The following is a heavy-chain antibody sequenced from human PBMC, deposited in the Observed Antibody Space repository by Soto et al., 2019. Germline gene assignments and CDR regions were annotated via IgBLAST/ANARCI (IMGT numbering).Heavy chain of an antibody. CDR2: ISNDGTKE. Sequence: QVQLVESGGDVVQPGRSLRLSCAASGFTFNSYGMHWVRQAPGKGLEWVAIISNDGTKENYADSVKGRFTISRDNSKNTLYLQMNSLTPEDTAVYFCGKGCLGGGYCLFLAHWCLGTLVTVSS. J-gene: IGHJ4*02. CDR3: GKGCLGGGYCLFLAH. D-gene: IGHD3-16*01. V-gene: IGHV3-30*18. CDR1: GFTFNSYG.